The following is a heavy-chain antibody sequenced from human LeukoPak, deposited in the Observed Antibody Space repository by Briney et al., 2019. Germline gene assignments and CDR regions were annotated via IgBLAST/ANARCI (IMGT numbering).Heavy chain of an antibody. V-gene: IGHV3-74*01. Sequence: GGSLRLSCAASGFTFSSYWMHWVRQAPGKGLVWVSRINTDGSSTSYADSVKGRFTISRDNSKNTLYLQMNSLRTEDTAVYYCATEFNYYGSGSYSWGQGTLVTVSS. CDR2: INTDGSST. J-gene: IGHJ5*02. CDR1: GFTFSSYW. D-gene: IGHD3-10*01. CDR3: ATEFNYYGSGSYS.